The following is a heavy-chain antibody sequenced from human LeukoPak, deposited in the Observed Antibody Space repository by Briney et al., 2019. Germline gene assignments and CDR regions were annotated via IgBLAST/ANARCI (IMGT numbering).Heavy chain of an antibody. CDR3: TTEVTD. Sequence: ASVKVSCKASGYTFCGYYIHWVRQAPGQGLEWMGWINPNSGGTKYAQKFQGRVTMTRDTSISTAYMELSRLRSDDTAVYYCTTEVTDWGQGTLVTVSS. CDR1: GYTFCGYY. J-gene: IGHJ4*02. CDR2: INPNSGGT. V-gene: IGHV1-2*02. D-gene: IGHD5-18*01.